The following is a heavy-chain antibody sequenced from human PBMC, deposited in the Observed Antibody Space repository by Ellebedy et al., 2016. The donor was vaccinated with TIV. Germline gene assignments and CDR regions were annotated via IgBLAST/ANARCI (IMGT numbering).Heavy chain of an antibody. V-gene: IGHV4-34*01. J-gene: IGHJ6*03. CDR1: GGSFSGYY. D-gene: IGHD2-21*02. Sequence: SETLSLTCAVYGGSFSGYYWSWIRQPPGKGPEWIGEINQSGRTNYNPSLDKGRVTISVDTPKNQFSLNLRSVTTADTAIYYCARVGTELVTVDEYYYYMDVWGKGTSVTVSS. CDR3: ARVGTELVTVDEYYYYMDV. CDR2: INQSGRT.